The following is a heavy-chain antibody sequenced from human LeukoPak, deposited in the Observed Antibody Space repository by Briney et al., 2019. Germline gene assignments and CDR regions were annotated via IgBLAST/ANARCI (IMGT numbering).Heavy chain of an antibody. V-gene: IGHV3-21*01. CDR2: ISSSSSYI. CDR3: ARDHTAMVRVTYYGTDV. J-gene: IGHJ6*02. D-gene: IGHD5-18*01. CDR1: GFTFSSYS. Sequence: GGSLRLSCAASGFTFSSYSMNWVRQAPGKGLEWVSSISSSSSYIYYADSVKGRFTISRDNAKNSLYLQMNSLRAEDTAVYYCARDHTAMVRVTYYGTDVWGQGTTVTVSS.